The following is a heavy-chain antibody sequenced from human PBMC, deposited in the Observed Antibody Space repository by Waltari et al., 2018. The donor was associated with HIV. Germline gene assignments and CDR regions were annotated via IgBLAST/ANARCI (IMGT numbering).Heavy chain of an antibody. CDR2: IYYRGST. Sequence: QLQLQESGPGLVKPSETLSLTCTVSGGSINTTSYYWGWIRQPPGKGLEWIATIYYRGSTYYNPSLKSRVTIAVDTSKNHFSLKLNSVTAADTAVYFCARRLRAFDYWGQGTLVTVSS. V-gene: IGHV4-39*02. J-gene: IGHJ4*02. CDR3: ARRLRAFDY. D-gene: IGHD2-8*01. CDR1: GGSINTTSYY.